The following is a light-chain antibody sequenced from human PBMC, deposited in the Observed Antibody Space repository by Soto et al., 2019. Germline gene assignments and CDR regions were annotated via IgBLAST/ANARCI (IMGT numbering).Light chain of an antibody. Sequence: QSALTQSASVSGSPGQSITISCTGTSSDVGSYNVVSWYQNHPGKAPKLIIYGVTERPSGVSNRFSGSKSGNTAYLTISGLQAEDEADYYCSSYAGSDFVVFGGGTQLTVL. CDR1: SSDVGSYNV. CDR2: GVT. CDR3: SSYAGSDFVV. V-gene: IGLV2-23*02. J-gene: IGLJ2*01.